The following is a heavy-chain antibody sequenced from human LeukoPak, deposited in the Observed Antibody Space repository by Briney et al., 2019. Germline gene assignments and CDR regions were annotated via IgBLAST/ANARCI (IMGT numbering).Heavy chain of an antibody. Sequence: SETLSLTCAVYGGSFSDYYWSWIRQPPGKGLEWIGEVNHSGSTNYNPSLKSRVTISVDTSKNQFSLKLSSVTAADTAVYYCAQGHDYGDYLNWFDPWGQGTLVTVSS. CDR1: GGSFSDYY. V-gene: IGHV4-34*01. CDR2: VNHSGST. D-gene: IGHD4-17*01. J-gene: IGHJ5*02. CDR3: AQGHDYGDYLNWFDP.